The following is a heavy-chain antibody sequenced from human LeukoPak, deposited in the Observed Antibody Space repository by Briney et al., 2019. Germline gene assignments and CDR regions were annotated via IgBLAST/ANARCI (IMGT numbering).Heavy chain of an antibody. CDR2: IYYSGST. V-gene: IGHV4-59*01. CDR1: GGSISSYY. D-gene: IGHD3-3*01. Sequence: PSETLSLTCTVSGGSISSYYWSWIRQPPGKGLEWIGYIYYSGSTNYNPSLKSRVTISVDTSKNQFSLKLSSVTAADTAVYYCASTPFGVVTYWYSDLWGRGTLVTVSS. J-gene: IGHJ2*01. CDR3: ASTPFGVVTYWYSDL.